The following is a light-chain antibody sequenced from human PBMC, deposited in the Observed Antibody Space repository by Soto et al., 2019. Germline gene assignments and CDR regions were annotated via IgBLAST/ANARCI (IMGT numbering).Light chain of an antibody. V-gene: IGLV2-8*01. Sequence: QSALTQPPSASGSPGQSVTISCSGTSSDIGDHNLVSWYQQHPGKAPKLLIWGVTNRPSGVPHRFSGSKSGNTASLTVSGLQAEDESDYYYSSYAGSDNYVFGTGTKVTVL. CDR2: GVT. CDR1: SSDIGDHNL. J-gene: IGLJ1*01. CDR3: SSYAGSDNYV.